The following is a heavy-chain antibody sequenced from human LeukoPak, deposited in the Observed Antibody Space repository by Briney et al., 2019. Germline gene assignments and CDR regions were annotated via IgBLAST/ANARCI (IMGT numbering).Heavy chain of an antibody. J-gene: IGHJ4*02. CDR2: IYYSGST. D-gene: IGHD3-9*01. CDR1: GYSISSGYY. CDR3: ARENLVSYYDILTGPLDY. Sequence: SETLSLTCAVSGYSISSGYYWGWIRQPPGQGLEWIGYIYYSGSTNYNPSLKSRVTISVDTSKNQFSLKLSSVTAADTAVYYCARENLVSYYDILTGPLDYWGQGTLVTVSS. V-gene: IGHV4-38-2*02.